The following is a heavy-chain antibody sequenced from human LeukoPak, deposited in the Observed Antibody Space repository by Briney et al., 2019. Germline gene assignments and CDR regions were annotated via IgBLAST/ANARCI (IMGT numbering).Heavy chain of an antibody. D-gene: IGHD3-22*01. CDR2: INHSGST. V-gene: IGHV4-34*01. CDR1: GFTFSSYS. CDR3: ARRGTGSSGYYGYYYYMDV. J-gene: IGHJ6*03. Sequence: GSLRLSCAASGFTFSSYSMNWVRQAPGKGLEWIGEINHSGSTNYNPSLKSRVTISVDTSKNQFSLKLSSVTAADTAVYYCARRGTGSSGYYGYYYYMDVWGKGTTVTISS.